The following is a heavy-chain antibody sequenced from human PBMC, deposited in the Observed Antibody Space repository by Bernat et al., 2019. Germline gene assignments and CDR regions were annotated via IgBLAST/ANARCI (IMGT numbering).Heavy chain of an antibody. CDR3: AKDLGGFDWLLSLDAFDI. CDR2: IYSDGST. Sequence: EVQLVESGGGLVQPGGSLRLSCAASGFTVSSNYMSWVRQAPGKGLEWVSVIYSDGSTYYADSVKGRFTISRDNSKNTLYLQMNSLRAEDTAVYYCAKDLGGFDWLLSLDAFDIWGQGTMVTVSS. J-gene: IGHJ3*02. V-gene: IGHV3-53*01. D-gene: IGHD3-9*01. CDR1: GFTVSSNY.